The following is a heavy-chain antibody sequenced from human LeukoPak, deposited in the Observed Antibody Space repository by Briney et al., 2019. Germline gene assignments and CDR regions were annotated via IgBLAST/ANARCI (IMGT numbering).Heavy chain of an antibody. CDR1: GGSISSSSYY. CDR2: IYYSGST. V-gene: IGHV4-39*02. J-gene: IGHJ4*02. Sequence: SETLSLTCTVSGGSISSSSYYWGWIRQPPGKGLEWIGSIYYSGSTYYNPSLKSRVTISVDTSKNQFSLKLSSVTAADTAVYYCARDFWSGHYHYWGQGTLVTVSS. D-gene: IGHD3-3*01. CDR3: ARDFWSGHYHY.